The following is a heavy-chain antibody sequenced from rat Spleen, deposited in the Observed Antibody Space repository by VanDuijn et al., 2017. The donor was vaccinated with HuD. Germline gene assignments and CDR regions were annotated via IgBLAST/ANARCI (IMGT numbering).Heavy chain of an antibody. CDR3: TREDWVVDA. V-gene: IGHV5-31*01. J-gene: IGHJ4*01. Sequence: EVQLVESGGGLVQPGRSLKLSCVASGFTFYNYWMTWIRQAPGRGLGWVASITSSGTGAYYVDSVKGRFTISRDNAKSTLYLQMISLRSEDTATYYCTREDWVVDAWGQGVSVTVSS. CDR2: ITSSGTGA. CDR1: GFTFYNYW. D-gene: IGHD1-6*01.